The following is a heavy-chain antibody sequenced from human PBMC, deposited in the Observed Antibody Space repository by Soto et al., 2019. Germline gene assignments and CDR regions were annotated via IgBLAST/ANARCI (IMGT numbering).Heavy chain of an antibody. CDR1: GGSVSSGSYY. Sequence: QVQLQESGPGLVKPSETLSLTCTVSGGSVSSGSYYWSWIRQPPGQGLEWIGYIYYSGSTNYNPSLKSRVTISVDTSKNQFSLKLSSVTAADTAVYYCAKQTYYDFWSGFDWGQGTLVTVSS. J-gene: IGHJ4*02. D-gene: IGHD3-3*01. CDR3: AKQTYYDFWSGFD. V-gene: IGHV4-61*01. CDR2: IYYSGST.